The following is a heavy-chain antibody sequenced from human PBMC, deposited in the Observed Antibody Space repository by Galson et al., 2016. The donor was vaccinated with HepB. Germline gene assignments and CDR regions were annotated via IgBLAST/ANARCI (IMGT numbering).Heavy chain of an antibody. V-gene: IGHV3-7*01. CDR1: GFTFSGYM. CDR3: ARDNGYKIDY. CDR2: MRPDGSGK. D-gene: IGHD5-24*01. Sequence: SLRLSCAVSGFTFSGYMMTWVRQTPGKGLECVANMRPDGSGKYYLSSVQGRFTISRDNTKGSLYLQLNGLSAEDTAVYYCARDNGYKIDYWGQGTLVTVSA. J-gene: IGHJ4*02.